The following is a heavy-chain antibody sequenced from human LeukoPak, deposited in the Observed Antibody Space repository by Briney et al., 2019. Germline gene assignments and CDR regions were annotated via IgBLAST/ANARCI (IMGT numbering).Heavy chain of an antibody. V-gene: IGHV4-34*01. D-gene: IGHD7-27*01. Sequence: SETLSLTCAVYGGSFSGYYWSWIRQPPGEGLEWIGEINHSGSTNYNPSLKSRVTISVDTSKNQFSLKLSSVTAADTAVYYCARATRRVWGTLDYWGQGTLVTVSS. CDR2: INHSGST. J-gene: IGHJ4*02. CDR1: GGSFSGYY. CDR3: ARATRRVWGTLDY.